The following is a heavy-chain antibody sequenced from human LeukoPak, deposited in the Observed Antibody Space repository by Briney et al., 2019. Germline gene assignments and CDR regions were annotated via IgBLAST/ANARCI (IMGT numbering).Heavy chain of an antibody. D-gene: IGHD1-26*01. V-gene: IGHV4-39*01. J-gene: IGHJ4*02. CDR3: ARHRTTIVDFDY. CDR2: SYYSGNT. CDR1: GGAISSYY. Sequence: KSSETLSLTCSVSGGAISSYYWGWIRQPPGKGLEWIGSSYYSGNTYCSPSLKSRLTISVDTSKNQFSLRLTSVTAADTAVYYCARHRTTIVDFDYWGQGTLVTVSS.